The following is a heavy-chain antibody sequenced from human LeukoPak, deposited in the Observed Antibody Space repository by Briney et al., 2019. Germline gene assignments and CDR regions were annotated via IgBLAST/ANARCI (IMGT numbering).Heavy chain of an antibody. Sequence: GGSLRLSCAASGSTFTIFGLNWVRQAPGKGPEWVSYIDARSGSTYYADSVQGRFTISRDDARESVFLQMDGLRVDDTAVYYCARTYDFGRGPPGDAFDNWGPGTWVIVSA. J-gene: IGHJ3*02. CDR2: IDARSGST. V-gene: IGHV3-48*01. D-gene: IGHD3-3*01. CDR1: GSTFTIFG. CDR3: ARTYDFGRGPPGDAFDN.